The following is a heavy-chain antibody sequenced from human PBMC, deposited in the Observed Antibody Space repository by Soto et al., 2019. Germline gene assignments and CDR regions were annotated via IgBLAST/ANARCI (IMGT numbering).Heavy chain of an antibody. CDR1: GFTSDDHG. D-gene: IGHD3-16*01. V-gene: IGHV3-9*02. Sequence: EVQLVESGGGLVQPGRSLRLSCAASGFTSDDHGMHWVRQAPGKGLEWVSGIILSSGHIDYADSVKGRFTISRENAKNSLYLQMDIRGTGDTALYYCIKEIEAGGAGWWGQGTLVTVAS. CDR3: IKEIEAGGAGW. CDR2: IILSSGHI. J-gene: IGHJ4*02.